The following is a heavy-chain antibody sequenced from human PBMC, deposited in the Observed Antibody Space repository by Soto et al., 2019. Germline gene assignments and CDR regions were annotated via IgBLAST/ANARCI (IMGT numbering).Heavy chain of an antibody. D-gene: IGHD1-26*01. CDR2: FIPEDGET. J-gene: IGHJ4*02. CDR3: AHAKGIVRSIMYFDY. CDR1: GYTLTDLS. V-gene: IGHV1-24*01. Sequence: ASVKVSCKVSGYTLTDLSIHWVRQAPGKGLEWMGGFIPEDGETIYAQISQGRITMTEDRSTDTAYMELSSLRAEDTAMYYCAHAKGIVRSIMYFDYWGQGSLVTVSS.